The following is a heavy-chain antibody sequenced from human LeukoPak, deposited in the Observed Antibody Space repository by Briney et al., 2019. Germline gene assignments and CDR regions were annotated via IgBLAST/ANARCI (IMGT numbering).Heavy chain of an antibody. V-gene: IGHV4-59*01. J-gene: IGHJ4*02. CDR3: VRSDGFWSGYYGY. CDR1: GGSISSYY. Sequence: SETLSLTCTVSGGSISSYYWSWIRQPPGKGLEWIGYIYYSGSTNYNPSLKSRVTISVDTSKNQFSLKLSSVTAADTAVYYCVRSDGFWSGYYGYWGQGTLVTVSS. D-gene: IGHD3-3*01. CDR2: IYYSGST.